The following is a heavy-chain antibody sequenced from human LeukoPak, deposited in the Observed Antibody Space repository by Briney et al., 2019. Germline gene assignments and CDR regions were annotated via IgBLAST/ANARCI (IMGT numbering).Heavy chain of an antibody. V-gene: IGHV4-31*03. CDR2: IYYSGST. CDR3: ASTGPYCSSTSCFDY. Sequence: SETLSLTCTVSGGSISSGGNYWSRIRQHPGEGLEWIGYIYYSGSTYYNPSLKSRVTITVDTSKNQFSLKLSSVTAADTAEYYCASTGPYCSSTSCFDYWGQGTLVTVSS. CDR1: GGSISSGGNY. D-gene: IGHD2-2*01. J-gene: IGHJ4*02.